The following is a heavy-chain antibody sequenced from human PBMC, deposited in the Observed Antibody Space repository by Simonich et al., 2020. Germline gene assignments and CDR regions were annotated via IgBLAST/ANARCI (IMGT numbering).Heavy chain of an antibody. Sequence: QVQLQQWGAGLLKPSETLSLTCAVYGGSFSGYYWSWIRQPPGKGLEWVGEINHSGSTNYNPSLKSRVTISVNTSKNQFTLQLSSVTAADTAVYYCARPLGIVWAFDIWGQGTMVTVSS. J-gene: IGHJ3*02. D-gene: IGHD3-16*01. CDR3: ARPLGIVWAFDI. CDR1: GGSFSGYY. CDR2: INHSGST. V-gene: IGHV4-34*01.